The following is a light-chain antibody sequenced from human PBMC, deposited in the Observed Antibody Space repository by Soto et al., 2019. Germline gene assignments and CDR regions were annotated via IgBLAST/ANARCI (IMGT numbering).Light chain of an antibody. CDR2: DAS. CDR3: QQRSNWPLT. CDR1: QSVSSY. J-gene: IGKJ4*01. V-gene: IGKV3-11*01. Sequence: EIGLTQSPATLSLSPGERATLSCTASQSVSSYLAWYQQKPGQAPRLLIYDASNRATGIPARFSGSGSGTDFTLTISSLEPEDFAVYYCQQRSNWPLTFGGGTKVEIK.